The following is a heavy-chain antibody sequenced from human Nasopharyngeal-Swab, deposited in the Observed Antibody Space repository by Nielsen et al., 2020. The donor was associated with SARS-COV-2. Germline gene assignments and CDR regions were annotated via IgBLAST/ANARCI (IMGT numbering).Heavy chain of an antibody. CDR1: GFTFSSYW. CDR3: ARGQVVPAAIRYNWFDP. CDR2: IKQDGSEK. V-gene: IGHV3-7*01. Sequence: GESLKISCAASGFTFSSYWMSWVRRAPGKGLEWVANIKQDGSEKYYVDSVKGRFTISRDNAKNSLYLQMNSLRAEDTAVYYCARGQVVPAAIRYNWFDPWGQGTLVTVSS. D-gene: IGHD2-2*01. J-gene: IGHJ5*02.